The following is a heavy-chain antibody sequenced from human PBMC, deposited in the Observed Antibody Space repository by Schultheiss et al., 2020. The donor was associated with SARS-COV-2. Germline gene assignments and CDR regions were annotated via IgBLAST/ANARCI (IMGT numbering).Heavy chain of an antibody. V-gene: IGHV3-23*01. CDR2: ISASGGSP. CDR3: AKGAEANRWFRGPAGDY. J-gene: IGHJ4*02. CDR1: GFTFSNYV. D-gene: IGHD4-23*01. Sequence: GGSLRLSCAASGFTFSNYVMNWVRQAPGKGLEWVSGISASGGSPYYADSVKGRFTMSRDNSKNTVSLQMNSLRADDTAVYYCAKGAEANRWFRGPAGDYWGQGTLVTGSS.